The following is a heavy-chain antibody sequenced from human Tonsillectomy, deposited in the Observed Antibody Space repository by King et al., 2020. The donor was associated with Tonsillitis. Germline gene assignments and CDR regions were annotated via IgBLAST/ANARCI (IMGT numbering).Heavy chain of an antibody. CDR3: ARESMVRGVTAYYNYYYMDV. V-gene: IGHV3-66*01. D-gene: IGHD3-10*01. CDR1: GFTVRSNY. CDR2: IYSGGST. J-gene: IGHJ6*03. Sequence: VQLVESGGGLVQPGGSLRLSCAASGFTVRSNYMSWVRQAPGKGLEWVSVIYSGGSTYYADSVKGRFTISRDNSKNTLYLQMNSLRAEDTAVYYCARESMVRGVTAYYNYYYMDVWGKGTTVTVSS.